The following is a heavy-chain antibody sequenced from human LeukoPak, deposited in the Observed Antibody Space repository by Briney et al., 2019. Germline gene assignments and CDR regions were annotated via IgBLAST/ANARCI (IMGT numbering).Heavy chain of an antibody. CDR3: ARDQELRYFDWTPGGAFDI. CDR1: GFTFSSYA. D-gene: IGHD3-9*01. Sequence: GGSLRLSCAASGFTFSSYAMHWVRQAPGKGLEWVAVISYDGSNKYYADSVKGRFTISRDNSKNTLYLQMNSLRAEDTAVYYCARDQELRYFDWTPGGAFDIWGQGTMVTVSS. J-gene: IGHJ3*02. CDR2: ISYDGSNK. V-gene: IGHV3-30*04.